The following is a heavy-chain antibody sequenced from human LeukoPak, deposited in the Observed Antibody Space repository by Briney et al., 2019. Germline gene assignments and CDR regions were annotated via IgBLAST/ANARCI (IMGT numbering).Heavy chain of an antibody. CDR1: GYTFTSYG. J-gene: IGHJ4*02. CDR2: ISAYNGNT. Sequence: ASVKVSCKASGYTFTSYGISWVRQAPGQGLEWMGWISAYNGNTNYAQKLQGRVTMTTDTSTNTTYMELGSLRSDDTAVYYCAREAGYGDYSFDYWGQGTLVTVSS. CDR3: AREAGYGDYSFDY. D-gene: IGHD4-17*01. V-gene: IGHV1-18*01.